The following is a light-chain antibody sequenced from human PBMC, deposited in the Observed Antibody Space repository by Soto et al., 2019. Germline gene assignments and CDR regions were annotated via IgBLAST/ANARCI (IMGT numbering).Light chain of an antibody. CDR2: GAS. CDR1: QSVSSSY. V-gene: IGKV3-20*01. CDR3: QQSGSSPLT. J-gene: IGKJ4*01. Sequence: EIVLTQYPGTLSLSPGERATLSCRASQSVSSSYLAWYQQKPGQAPRLLIYGASSRTTAIPDRLSGSGSVTDFTLTISAREPNDFAVYYCQQSGSSPLTFGGGTKVEIK.